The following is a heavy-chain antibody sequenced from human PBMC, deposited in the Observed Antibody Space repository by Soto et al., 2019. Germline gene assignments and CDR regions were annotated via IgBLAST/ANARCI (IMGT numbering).Heavy chain of an antibody. CDR2: IYYSGST. CDR1: SGSICSYD. J-gene: IGHJ4*01. CDR3: ARAHVGTCFGY. V-gene: IGHV4-59*01. D-gene: IGHD2-15*01. Sequence: SETLSLTSTVSSGSICSYDWGWIRQPPGKGLEWIGYIYYSGSTNYNPSLKSRVTISVDTSKNAFSLKLSSVTAADTALSYCARAHVGTCFGYWGEGTL.